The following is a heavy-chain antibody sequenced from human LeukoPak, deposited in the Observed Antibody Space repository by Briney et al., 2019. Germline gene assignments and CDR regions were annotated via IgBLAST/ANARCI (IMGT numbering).Heavy chain of an antibody. CDR2: ISSSGSSI. CDR3: ARTSNSWYDHDY. V-gene: IGHV3-11*01. D-gene: IGHD6-13*01. CDR1: GFSFSEYY. J-gene: IGHJ4*02. Sequence: PGGSLRLSCAASGFSFSEYYMSWIRQAPGKGLEWVSFISSSGSSIYYADSVKGRFTISRDNAKKSLYLQMNSLRADDTAVYYRARTSNSWYDHDYWGQGTLVTVSS.